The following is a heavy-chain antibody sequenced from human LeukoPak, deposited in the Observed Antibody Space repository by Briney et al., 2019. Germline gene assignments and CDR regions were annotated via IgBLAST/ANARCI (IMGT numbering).Heavy chain of an antibody. V-gene: IGHV1-18*01. J-gene: IGHJ4*02. Sequence: ASVKVSCKASGYTFTSYGISWVRQAPGQGLEWMGWISAYNGNTNYAQKLQGRVTMSTDTSTSTAYMELRSLRSDDTAVYYCARPSRYYYDSSGYLLYYWGQGTLVTVSS. CDR3: ARPSRYYYDSSGYLLYY. CDR1: GYTFTSYG. D-gene: IGHD3-22*01. CDR2: ISAYNGNT.